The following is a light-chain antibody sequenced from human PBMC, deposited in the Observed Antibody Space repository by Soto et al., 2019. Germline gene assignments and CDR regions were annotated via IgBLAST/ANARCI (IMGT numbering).Light chain of an antibody. V-gene: IGLV2-8*01. CDR1: SSDVGGYNY. Sequence: QSVLTQPPSASGSPGQSVTISCIGTSSDVGGYNYVSWYQQHPGKAPKLMIYEVSKRPSGVPDRFSGSKSGNTASLTVSGLQAEDAADYSCSSYAASNNLGVFGGGTKLTVL. CDR3: SSYAASNNLGV. CDR2: EVS. J-gene: IGLJ2*01.